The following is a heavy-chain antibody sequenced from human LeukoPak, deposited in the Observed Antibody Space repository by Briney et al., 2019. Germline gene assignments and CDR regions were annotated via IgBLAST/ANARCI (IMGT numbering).Heavy chain of an antibody. D-gene: IGHD1-26*01. Sequence: GGSLRLSCAASGFTFSDYAVNWVRQAPGKGLEWVSSITSGSAIYYADSVKGRFTISRDNAKNSLYLQMNSLRAEDTAVYYCARGSGWFDPWGQGTLVTVSS. V-gene: IGHV3-69-1*01. CDR2: ITSGSAI. CDR1: GFTFSDYA. J-gene: IGHJ5*02. CDR3: ARGSGWFDP.